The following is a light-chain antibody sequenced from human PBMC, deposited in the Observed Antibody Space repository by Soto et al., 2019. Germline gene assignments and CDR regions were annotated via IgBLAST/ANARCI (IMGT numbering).Light chain of an antibody. CDR2: DAS. Sequence: EIMLTQSPATLSLSPGERATLSCRASQSVSSYLAWYQQKPGQAPRLLIYDASNRATGIPARFSGSGSGTDFTLTISSLEPEDFATYYCQQYGTSSRTFGQGTKVDIK. V-gene: IGKV3-11*01. J-gene: IGKJ1*01. CDR3: QQYGTSSRT. CDR1: QSVSSY.